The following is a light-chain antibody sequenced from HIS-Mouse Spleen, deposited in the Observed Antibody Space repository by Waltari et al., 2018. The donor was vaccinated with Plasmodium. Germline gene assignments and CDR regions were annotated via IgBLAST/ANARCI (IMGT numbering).Light chain of an antibody. Sequence: EIVLTQSPGTLSLSPGERAPLSCRASQGVSSTLAWYQQKPGQAPRLLIYGASTRATGIPARFSGSGSGTEFTLTISSLQSEDFAVYYCQQYNNWSFTFGPGTKVDIK. V-gene: IGKV3-15*01. CDR3: QQYNNWSFT. CDR2: GAS. J-gene: IGKJ3*01. CDR1: QGVSST.